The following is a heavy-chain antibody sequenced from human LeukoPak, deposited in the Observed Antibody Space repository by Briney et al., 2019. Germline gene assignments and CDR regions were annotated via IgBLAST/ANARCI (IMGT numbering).Heavy chain of an antibody. V-gene: IGHV4-38-2*02. CDR2: IYHSGST. J-gene: IGHJ4*02. Sequence: PSETLSLTCTVSGYSISSGYYWGWIRQPPGKGLEWIGSIYHSGSTYYNPSLKSRVTISVDTSKNQFSLKLSSVTAADTAVYFCARDTGSIFPSFSLDYWDQGTLVTVSS. CDR1: GYSISSGYY. D-gene: IGHD3-3*02. CDR3: ARDTGSIFPSFSLDY.